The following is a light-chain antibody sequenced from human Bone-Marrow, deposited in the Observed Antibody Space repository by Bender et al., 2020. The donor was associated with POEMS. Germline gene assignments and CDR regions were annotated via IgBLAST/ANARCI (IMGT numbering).Light chain of an antibody. Sequence: SYELTQTPSVSVSPGQTARITCSGETLPKKFAYWYQQRPGQAPLLVIYKDSERPSGIPERFSGSSSGTIATLTISGVQAEDEADYYCQSTDSTGTSWVFGGGTKLTVL. J-gene: IGLJ3*02. CDR3: QSTDSTGTSWV. CDR2: KDS. CDR1: TLPKKF. V-gene: IGLV3-25*03.